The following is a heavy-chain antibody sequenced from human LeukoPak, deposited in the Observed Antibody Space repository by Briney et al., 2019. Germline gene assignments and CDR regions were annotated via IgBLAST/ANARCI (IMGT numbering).Heavy chain of an antibody. CDR2: INHSGST. Sequence: SETLSLTCAVYGGSFSVYYWSWMRQPPGKGLEWIGEINHSGSTNYNPSLKSRVTISVDTSKNQFSLKLSSVTAADTAVYYCASTAVSSSWYGHYYSYMDVWGKGTTVTVSS. D-gene: IGHD6-13*01. CDR3: ASTAVSSSWYGHYYSYMDV. J-gene: IGHJ6*03. CDR1: GGSFSVYY. V-gene: IGHV4-34*01.